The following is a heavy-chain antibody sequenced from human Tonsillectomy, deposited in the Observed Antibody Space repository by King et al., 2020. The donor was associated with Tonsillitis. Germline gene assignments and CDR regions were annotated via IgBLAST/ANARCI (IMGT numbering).Heavy chain of an antibody. Sequence: QLVQSGAEVKKPGASVKVSCKASGYSFTAYYMHWVRQSPGQGLEWMGWINPNSGGTNYAQKLQSRVTLTRDTSISTAYMELSRLRSDDTAVYYCAREVGATENWFDPWGQGTLVTVSS. J-gene: IGHJ5*02. D-gene: IGHD1-26*01. CDR1: GYSFTAYY. CDR2: INPNSGGT. V-gene: IGHV1-2*02. CDR3: AREVGATENWFDP.